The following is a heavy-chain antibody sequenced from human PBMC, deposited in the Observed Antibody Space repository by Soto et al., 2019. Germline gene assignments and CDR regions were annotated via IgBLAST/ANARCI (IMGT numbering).Heavy chain of an antibody. Sequence: PSETLSLTCTVSGGSISSYYWSWIRQPPGKGLEWIGYIYYSGSTNYNPSLKSRVTISVDTSKNQFSLKLSSVTAADTAVYYCARVGSSSWYNWFDPWGQGTLVTVS. CDR2: IYYSGST. D-gene: IGHD6-13*01. J-gene: IGHJ5*02. CDR1: GGSISSYY. CDR3: ARVGSSSWYNWFDP. V-gene: IGHV4-59*01.